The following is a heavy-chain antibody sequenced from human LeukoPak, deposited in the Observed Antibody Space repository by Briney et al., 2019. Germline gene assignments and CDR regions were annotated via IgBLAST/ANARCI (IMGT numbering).Heavy chain of an antibody. Sequence: SVKVSCKASGGTFSSYAISWVRQAPGQGLEWMGGIIPIFGTANYAQKFQGRVTITADGSTSTAYMELSSLRSEDTAVDYCARYYGAGRGYSLDYWGQGTLVTVSS. CDR1: GGTFSSYA. V-gene: IGHV1-69*13. CDR3: ARYYGAGRGYSLDY. D-gene: IGHD5-18*01. J-gene: IGHJ4*02. CDR2: IIPIFGTA.